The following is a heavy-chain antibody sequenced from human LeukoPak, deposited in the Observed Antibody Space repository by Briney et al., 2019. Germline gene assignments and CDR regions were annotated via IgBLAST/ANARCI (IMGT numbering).Heavy chain of an antibody. V-gene: IGHV3-7*05. CDR1: GFTFRNYW. CDR2: IKQDGSEK. J-gene: IGHJ5*02. Sequence: GGSLRLSCASSGFTFRNYWMIWVRQAPGKGLEWVGNIKQDGSEKRYADSVRGRFSISRDNAQTSLYLQMNSLRAEDTAVYYCARASDPWLQLTWGQGTLSPSPQ. CDR3: ARASDPWLQLT. D-gene: IGHD5-24*01.